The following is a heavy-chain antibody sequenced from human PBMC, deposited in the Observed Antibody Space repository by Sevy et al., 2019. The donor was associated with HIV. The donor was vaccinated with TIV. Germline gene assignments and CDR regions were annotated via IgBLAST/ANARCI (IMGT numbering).Heavy chain of an antibody. CDR3: VKDTPFRRFTLSGMAGAHEYYFDY. D-gene: IGHD3-3*01. CDR1: GFNFNNYV. CDR2: ISASSSVT. Sequence: GGSLRLSCAASGFNFNNYVMTRVRQAPRKGLEWVSTISASSSVTYYSDSVRGRFTISRDNSRNTVSLQMNSLRVEDTAIYYCVKDTPFRRFTLSGMAGAHEYYFDYWGQGTRVTVSS. J-gene: IGHJ4*02. V-gene: IGHV3-23*01.